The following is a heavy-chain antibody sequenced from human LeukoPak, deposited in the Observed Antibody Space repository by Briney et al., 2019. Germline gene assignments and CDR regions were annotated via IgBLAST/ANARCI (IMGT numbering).Heavy chain of an antibody. CDR3: AKDIGGYSYAADY. CDR2: IRGDGVST. Sequence: PGGSLRLSCAASGFTFDDYAMHWVRQAPGKGLEWVSLIRGDGVSTYYADSVKGRFTISRDNNKNSLYLQMNGLRTEDTAFYYCAKDIGGYSYAADYWGQGTLVTVSS. D-gene: IGHD5-18*01. J-gene: IGHJ4*02. CDR1: GFTFDDYA. V-gene: IGHV3-43*02.